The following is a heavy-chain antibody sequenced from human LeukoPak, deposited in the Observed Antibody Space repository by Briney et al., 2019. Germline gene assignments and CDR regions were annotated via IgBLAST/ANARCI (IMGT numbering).Heavy chain of an antibody. D-gene: IGHD1-1*01. CDR1: GYTFTSYD. Sequence: ASVKVSCKASGYTFTSYDINWVRQATGQGLEWMGWMNPNSGNTGYAQKFQGRVTMTSNTSISTAYMELSSLRSEDTAVYYCAVGGATGTTGDYFDYWGQGTLVTVSS. CDR3: AVGGATGTTGDYFDY. J-gene: IGHJ4*02. V-gene: IGHV1-8*01. CDR2: MNPNSGNT.